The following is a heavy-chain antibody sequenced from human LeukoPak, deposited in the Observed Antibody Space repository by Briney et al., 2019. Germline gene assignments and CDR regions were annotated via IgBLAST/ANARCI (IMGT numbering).Heavy chain of an antibody. CDR1: GYTFNSNG. Sequence: ASVKVSCKASGYTFNSNGISWVRQAPGQGLEWMGWISPYNGKTNYAQKLQGRVTMTTDTSTSTAYMELRSLRSDDTAMYYCARLTAAWPYYFDYWGRGTLVTVSS. V-gene: IGHV1-18*01. D-gene: IGHD6-13*01. CDR3: ARLTAAWPYYFDY. J-gene: IGHJ4*02. CDR2: ISPYNGKT.